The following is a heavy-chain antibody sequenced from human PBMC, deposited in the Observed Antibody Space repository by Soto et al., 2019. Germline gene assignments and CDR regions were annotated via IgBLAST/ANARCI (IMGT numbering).Heavy chain of an antibody. CDR1: GGSISSGDYY. CDR3: ARASGPDYDSSGYYLNWFDP. J-gene: IGHJ5*02. D-gene: IGHD3-22*01. CDR2: IYYSGST. V-gene: IGHV4-30-4*01. Sequence: SETLSLTCTASGGSISSGDYYWSWIRQPPGKGLEWIGYIYYSGSTYYNPSLKSRVTISVDTSKNQFSLKLSSVTAADTAVYYCARASGPDYDSSGYYLNWFDPWGQGTLVTVSS.